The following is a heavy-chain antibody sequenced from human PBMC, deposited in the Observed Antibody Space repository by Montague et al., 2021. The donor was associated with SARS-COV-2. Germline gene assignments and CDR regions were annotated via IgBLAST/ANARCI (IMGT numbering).Heavy chain of an antibody. D-gene: IGHD6-13*01. Sequence: SETLSPTCSVSGGSSSSGDSYWGWLRQAPGKGLEWIGDLHYAGSAYYNPSLRSRVTISADTSKNQFSLKLNSVTAADTAVYYCVATYNGNWYYFDYWGQGTLVTVSS. V-gene: IGHV4-39*01. CDR3: VATYNGNWYYFDY. CDR1: GGSSSSGDSY. CDR2: LHYAGSA. J-gene: IGHJ4*02.